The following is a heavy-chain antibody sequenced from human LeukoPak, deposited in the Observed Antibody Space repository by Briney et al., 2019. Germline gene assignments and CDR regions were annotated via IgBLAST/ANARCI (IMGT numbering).Heavy chain of an antibody. CDR3: ARLGLVVPAARSYNWFDP. J-gene: IGHJ5*02. CDR1: GGSFSGYY. V-gene: IGHV4-34*01. D-gene: IGHD2-2*01. Sequence: SETLSLTCAVYGGSFSGYYWSWIRQPPGKGLEWIGEINHSGSTNYNPSLKSRVTISVDTSKNQFPLKLSSVTAADTAVYYCARLGLVVPAARSYNWFDPWGQGTLVTVSS. CDR2: INHSGST.